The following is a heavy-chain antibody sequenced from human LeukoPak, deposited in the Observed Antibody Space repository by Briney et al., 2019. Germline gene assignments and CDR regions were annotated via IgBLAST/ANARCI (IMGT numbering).Heavy chain of an antibody. CDR1: GYTFTSYG. CDR2: ISAYNGNT. V-gene: IGHV1-18*01. Sequence: SVKVSCKASGYTFTSYGISWVRQAPGQGLEWMGWISAYNGNTNYAQKLQGRVTMTTDTSTSTAYMELRSLRSDDTAVYYCARDSPRIAVAAGSAVYYYYMDVWGKGTTVTISS. CDR3: ARDSPRIAVAAGSAVYYYYMDV. D-gene: IGHD6-19*01. J-gene: IGHJ6*03.